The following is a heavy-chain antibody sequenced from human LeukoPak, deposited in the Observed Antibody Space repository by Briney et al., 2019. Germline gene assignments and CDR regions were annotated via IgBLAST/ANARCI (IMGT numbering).Heavy chain of an antibody. J-gene: IGHJ6*02. CDR1: GFDFSSYS. D-gene: IGHD1-26*01. V-gene: IGHV3-30*03. CDR2: ISYDGSNK. Sequence: GGSLKLSCAASGFDFSSYSMNWVRQAPGKGLEWVAVISYDGSNKYYADSVKGRFTISRDNSKNTLYLQMNSLRAEDTAVYYCARDSQLVGATYYYYYGMDVWGQGTTVTVSS. CDR3: ARDSQLVGATYYYYYGMDV.